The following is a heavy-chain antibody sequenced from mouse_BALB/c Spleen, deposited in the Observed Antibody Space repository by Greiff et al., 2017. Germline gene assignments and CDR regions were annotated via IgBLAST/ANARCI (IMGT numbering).Heavy chain of an antibody. Sequence: EVQLQESGGGLVKPGGSLKLSCAASGFTFSDYYMYWVRQTPEKRLEWVATISDGGSYTYYPDSVKGRFTISRDNAKNNLYLQMSSLKSEDTAMYYCARGRNDYDLDYWGQGTTLTVSS. V-gene: IGHV5-4*02. D-gene: IGHD2-4*01. CDR1: GFTFSDYY. J-gene: IGHJ2*01. CDR2: ISDGGSYT. CDR3: ARGRNDYDLDY.